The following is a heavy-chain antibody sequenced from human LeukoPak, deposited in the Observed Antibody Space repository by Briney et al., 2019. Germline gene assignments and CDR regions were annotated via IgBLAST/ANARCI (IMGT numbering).Heavy chain of an antibody. D-gene: IGHD3-16*01. Sequence: PGGSLRLSCAASGFTFNSYGMSWVRQAPGKGLEWVSSIRDSGSNTYYAVSVKGRFTISGDNSKNTLSLEMNSLIVEDTAVYYCAKGRGGTFFFDYWGQGTVVTVSS. J-gene: IGHJ4*02. CDR3: AKGRGGTFFFDY. V-gene: IGHV3-23*01. CDR1: GFTFNSYG. CDR2: IRDSGSNT.